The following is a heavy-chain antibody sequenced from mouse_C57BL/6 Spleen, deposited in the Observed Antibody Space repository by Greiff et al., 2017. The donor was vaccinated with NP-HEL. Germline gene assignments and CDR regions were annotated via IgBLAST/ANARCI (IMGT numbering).Heavy chain of an antibody. Sequence: QVQLQQSGTELVKPGASVKLSCKASGYTFTSYWMHWVKQRPGQGLEWIGNINPSNGGTNYNEKFKSKATLTVDKSSSPAYMQLSSRTSEDSAGYYCARGVYYYGSSPFAYWGQGTLVTVSA. CDR3: ARGVYYYGSSPFAY. J-gene: IGHJ3*01. CDR1: GYTFTSYW. V-gene: IGHV1-53*01. CDR2: INPSNGGT. D-gene: IGHD1-1*01.